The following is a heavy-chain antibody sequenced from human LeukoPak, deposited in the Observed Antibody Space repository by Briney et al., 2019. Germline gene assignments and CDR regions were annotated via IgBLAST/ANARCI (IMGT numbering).Heavy chain of an antibody. CDR3: ARGPPSRYDFWSYTLHDY. J-gene: IGHJ4*02. V-gene: IGHV1-2*02. CDR2: INPNSGGT. Sequence: ASVKVSCKASGYTFTGYYMHWVRQAPGQGLEWMGWINPNSGGTNYAQKFQGKVTMTRDTSISTAYMELSRLRSDDTAVYYCARGPPSRYDFWSYTLHDYWGQGTLVTVSS. D-gene: IGHD3-3*01. CDR1: GYTFTGYY.